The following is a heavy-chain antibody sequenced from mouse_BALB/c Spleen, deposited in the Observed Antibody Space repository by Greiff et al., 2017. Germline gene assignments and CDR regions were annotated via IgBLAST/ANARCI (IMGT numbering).Heavy chain of an antibody. D-gene: IGHD1-1*01. CDR2: IDPENGDT. V-gene: IGHV14-4*02. Sequence: EVQLQQSGAELVRSGASVKLSCTASGFNIKDYYMHWVKQRPEQGLEWIGWIDPENGDTEYAPKFQGKATMTADTSSNTAYLQLSSLTSEDTAVYYCNAITTVKCAYWGQGTLVTVSA. CDR3: NAITTVKCAY. J-gene: IGHJ3*01. CDR1: GFNIKDYY.